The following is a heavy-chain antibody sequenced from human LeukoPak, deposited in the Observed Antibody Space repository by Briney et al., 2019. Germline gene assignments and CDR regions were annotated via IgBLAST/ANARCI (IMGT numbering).Heavy chain of an antibody. V-gene: IGHV4-59*12. CDR3: ARGSDY. Sequence: PSETLSLTCSVSGGSINSYYWSWSRQPPGKGLEWIGYIYYSGSTNYNPSLKSRVTMSVDTSKNQFSLKLSSVTAADTAVYYCARGSDYWGQGTLVTVSS. CDR2: IYYSGST. J-gene: IGHJ4*02. D-gene: IGHD3-10*01. CDR1: GGSINSYY.